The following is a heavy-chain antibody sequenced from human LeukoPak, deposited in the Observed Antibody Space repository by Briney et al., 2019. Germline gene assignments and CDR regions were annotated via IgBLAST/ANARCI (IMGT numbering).Heavy chain of an antibody. CDR1: GFSFSSHA. Sequence: GGSLRLSCAASGFSFSSHAMHWARQAPGKGLEYVSAISSNGGRTYYANSVKGRFTISRDNSKNTLYLQMGSLRAEDMAVYYCARQAPTLRNYFDYWGQGTLVTVPS. CDR3: ARQAPTLRNYFDY. V-gene: IGHV3-64*01. J-gene: IGHJ4*02. CDR2: ISSNGGRT.